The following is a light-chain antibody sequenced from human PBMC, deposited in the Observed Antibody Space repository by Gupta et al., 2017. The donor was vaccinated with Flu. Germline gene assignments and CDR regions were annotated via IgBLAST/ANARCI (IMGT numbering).Light chain of an antibody. V-gene: IGLV2-23*01. CDR2: EGS. CDR3: CAYAGSSWV. CDR1: SSDVGSYNL. Sequence: QSALTQPASVSGSPGQSITISCTGTSSDVGSYNLASWYQQHPGKAPKLMIYEGSKRPSGGSNRFSGSKSGNTASLTISGLQAEDEADYYCCAYAGSSWVFGGGTKLTVL. J-gene: IGLJ3*02.